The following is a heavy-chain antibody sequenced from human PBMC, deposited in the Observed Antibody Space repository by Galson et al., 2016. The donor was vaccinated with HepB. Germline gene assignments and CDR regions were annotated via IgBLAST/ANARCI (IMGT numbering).Heavy chain of an antibody. CDR2: IRFDGSNR. D-gene: IGHD6-13*01. Sequence: SLRLSCAASGFTFSSYGMHWVRQAPGKGLEWVAVIRFDGSNRYYADSVKGRFSISRDNTKTSVYLQMNSLRAEDTAVYYCATSKAAPGCDWGQGTLVTVSS. CDR3: ATSKAAPGCD. V-gene: IGHV3-33*01. CDR1: GFTFSSYG. J-gene: IGHJ4*02.